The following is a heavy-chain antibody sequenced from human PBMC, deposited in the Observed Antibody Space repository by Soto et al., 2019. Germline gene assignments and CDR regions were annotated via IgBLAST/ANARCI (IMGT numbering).Heavy chain of an antibody. CDR2: KKPNSGNT. V-gene: IGHV1-8*01. CDR1: GNTFTSYD. D-gene: IGHD1-7*01. Sequence: ASGKVSWKASGNTFTSYDINWGRQATGKGLEWVGWKKPNSGNTSYAQKFQGRDTMNRNTSISTAYMELSSLRPEDTAVYYCARPPRTGTIWWRPSRSQSNWFAFWGQGTLVTVSS. J-gene: IGHJ5*01. CDR3: ARPPRTGTIWWRPSRSQSNWFAF.